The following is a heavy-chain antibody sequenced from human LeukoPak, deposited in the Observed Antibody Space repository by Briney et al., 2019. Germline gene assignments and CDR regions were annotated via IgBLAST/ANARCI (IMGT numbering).Heavy chain of an antibody. CDR2: ISSSGSTI. CDR1: GFTFSSYE. J-gene: IGHJ4*02. Sequence: GGSLRLSCAASGFTFSSYEMNWVRQAPGKGLEWVSYISSSGSTIYYADSVKGRFTISRDNAKNSLYLQMNSLRAEDTAVYYCARDSGGSWNRAAFDYWGQGTLVTVSS. V-gene: IGHV3-48*03. CDR3: ARDSGGSWNRAAFDY. D-gene: IGHD2-15*01.